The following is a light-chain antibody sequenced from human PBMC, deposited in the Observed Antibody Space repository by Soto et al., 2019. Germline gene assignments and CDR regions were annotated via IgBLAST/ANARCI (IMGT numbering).Light chain of an antibody. CDR2: TAS. J-gene: IGKJ1*01. Sequence: EIVMTQSPATLSVSLGDSATLFCRASEGVASNYLAWYQQKPGRAPRLLIYTASTRATDIPDRFSGSGSGTDFTLTISRLEPEDVAVYYCQQYGSSPWAFGQGTKVDIK. V-gene: IGKV3-20*01. CDR3: QQYGSSPWA. CDR1: EGVASNY.